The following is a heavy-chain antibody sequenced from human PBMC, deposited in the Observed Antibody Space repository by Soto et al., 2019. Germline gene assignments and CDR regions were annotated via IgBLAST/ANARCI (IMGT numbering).Heavy chain of an antibody. CDR2: INHSGST. J-gene: IGHJ4*02. Sequence: PSETLSLTCAVYGGSFSGYYWSLIRQPPGKGLEWIGEINHSGSTNYNPSLKSRVTISVDTSKNQFSLKLSSVTAADTAVYYCARGRPGFWSGYYFDYWGQGTLVTVSS. CDR1: GGSFSGYY. V-gene: IGHV4-34*01. CDR3: ARGRPGFWSGYYFDY. D-gene: IGHD3-3*01.